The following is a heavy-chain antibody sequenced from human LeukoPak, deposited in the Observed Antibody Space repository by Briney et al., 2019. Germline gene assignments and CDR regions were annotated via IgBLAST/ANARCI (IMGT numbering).Heavy chain of an antibody. V-gene: IGHV1-18*01. CDR2: ISAYNGNT. CDR3: ARWGRYDILTGADY. D-gene: IGHD3-9*01. J-gene: IGHJ4*02. Sequence: ASVTVSCKASGYTFTSYGISWVRQAPGQGLEWMGWISAYNGNTNYAQKFQGRVTMTTDTSTSTAYMELRSLRSNDTAVYYCARWGRYDILTGADYWGQGTLVTVSS. CDR1: GYTFTSYG.